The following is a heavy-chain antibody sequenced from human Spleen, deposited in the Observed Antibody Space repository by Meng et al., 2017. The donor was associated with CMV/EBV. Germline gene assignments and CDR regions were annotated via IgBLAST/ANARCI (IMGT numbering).Heavy chain of an antibody. D-gene: IGHD1-1*01. CDR3: ARVGPSTTGTTFRRAAGSQYGMDV. Sequence: SETLSLTCAVYGGSFSGYYWSWIRQPPGKGLEWIGEINHSGSSNYNPSLKSRVTISVDTSKNQFSLKLSSVTAADTAVYYCARVGPSTTGTTFRRAAGSQYGMDVWGQGTTVTVSS. J-gene: IGHJ6*02. CDR2: INHSGSS. CDR1: GGSFSGYY. V-gene: IGHV4-34*01.